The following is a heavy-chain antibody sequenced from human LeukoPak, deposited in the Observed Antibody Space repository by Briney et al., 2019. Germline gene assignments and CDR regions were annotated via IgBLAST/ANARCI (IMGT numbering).Heavy chain of an antibody. D-gene: IGHD3-3*01. Sequence: SETLSLTCTFSGGSISTYYWGWIRQSPGKGLEWIGSIYYSGSTNYNPSLKSRVTISVDTSKNQFSLKLSSVTAADTAVYYCARVGNPLVTVFAWFDPWGQGTLVTVSS. CDR1: GGSISTYY. CDR2: IYYSGST. J-gene: IGHJ5*02. CDR3: ARVGNPLVTVFAWFDP. V-gene: IGHV4-39*07.